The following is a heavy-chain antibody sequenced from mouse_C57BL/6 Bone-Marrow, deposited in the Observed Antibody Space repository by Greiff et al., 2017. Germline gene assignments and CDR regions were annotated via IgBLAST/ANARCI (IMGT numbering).Heavy chain of an antibody. J-gene: IGHJ1*03. CDR3: ARNLYYGTWYFDV. CDR2: ILPSIGRT. CDR1: DSEVFPIAY. V-gene: IGHV15-2*01. D-gene: IGHD2-1*01. Sequence: VQLVESGSELRSPGSSVKLSCKDFDSEVFPIAYMSWVRQKPGHGFEWIGGILPSIGRTIYGEKFEDKATLDADTLSNTAYLELNSLTSEDSAIYYCARNLYYGTWYFDVWGTGTTVTVSS.